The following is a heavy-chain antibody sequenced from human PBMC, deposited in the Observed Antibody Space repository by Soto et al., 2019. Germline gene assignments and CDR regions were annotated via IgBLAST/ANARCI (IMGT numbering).Heavy chain of an antibody. D-gene: IGHD3-16*02. CDR3: AKAPAADYDYVWGSYPADY. CDR2: ISGSGGST. Sequence: PGGSLRLSCAASGFTFSSYAMSWVRQAPGKGLEWVSAISGSGGSTYYADSVKGRFTISRDNSKNTLYLQMNSLRAEDTAVYYCAKAPAADYDYVWGSYPADYWGQGTLVTVSS. J-gene: IGHJ4*02. CDR1: GFTFSSYA. V-gene: IGHV3-23*01.